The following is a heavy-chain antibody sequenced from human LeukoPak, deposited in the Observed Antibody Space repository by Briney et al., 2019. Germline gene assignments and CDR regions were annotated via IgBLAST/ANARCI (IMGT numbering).Heavy chain of an antibody. CDR2: ISGSGGST. D-gene: IGHD3-16*01. J-gene: IGHJ4*02. CDR1: GFTFSSYA. V-gene: IGHV3-23*01. Sequence: PGGSLRLSCAASGFTFSSYAMSWVRQAPGKGLEWVSAISGSGGSTYYADSVKGRFTISRDNSKNTLYLQMNSLRAEDTAVYYCAKDEGFRGFGDPQYYFDYWGQGTLVTVSS. CDR3: AKDEGFRGFGDPQYYFDY.